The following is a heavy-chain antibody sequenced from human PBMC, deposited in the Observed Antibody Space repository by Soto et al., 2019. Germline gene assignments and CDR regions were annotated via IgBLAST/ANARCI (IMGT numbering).Heavy chain of an antibody. CDR2: IYYSGST. CDR1: GGSISSYY. D-gene: IGHD4-17*01. Sequence: PSETLSLTCTVSGGSISSYYWSWIRQPPGKGLEWIGYIYYSGSTNYNPSLKSRVTISVDMSKNQFSLKLSSVTAADTAVYYCARQDDYGILGAFDSWGQGTMVTVSS. CDR3: ARQDDYGILGAFDS. J-gene: IGHJ3*02. V-gene: IGHV4-59*08.